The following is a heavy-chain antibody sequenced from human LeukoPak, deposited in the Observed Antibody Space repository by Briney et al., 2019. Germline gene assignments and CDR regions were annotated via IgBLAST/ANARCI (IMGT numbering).Heavy chain of an antibody. CDR1: GGSISSSSYY. Sequence: SETLSLTCTVSGGSISSSSYYWGWIRQPPGTGLEWIGSIYYSGSTYYNPSLKSRVTISVDTSKNQFSLKLSSVTAADTAVYYCARRGYSYGCFDYWGQGTLDTVSS. J-gene: IGHJ4*02. D-gene: IGHD5-18*01. CDR2: IYYSGST. V-gene: IGHV4-39*01. CDR3: ARRGYSYGCFDY.